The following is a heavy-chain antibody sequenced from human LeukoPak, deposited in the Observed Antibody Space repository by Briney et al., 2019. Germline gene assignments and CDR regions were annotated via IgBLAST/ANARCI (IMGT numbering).Heavy chain of an antibody. V-gene: IGHV3-21*01. CDR1: GFTFTTYS. CDR3: ARAAAAAGTNYYYGMDV. J-gene: IGHJ6*02. Sequence: GGSLRLSCAASGFTFTTYSMNWVRQAPGKGLEWVSSISSSSSYIYYADSVKGRFTISRDNAKNSLYLQMNSLRAEDTAMYYCARAAAAAGTNYYYGMDVWDQGTTVTVSS. D-gene: IGHD6-13*01. CDR2: ISSSSSYI.